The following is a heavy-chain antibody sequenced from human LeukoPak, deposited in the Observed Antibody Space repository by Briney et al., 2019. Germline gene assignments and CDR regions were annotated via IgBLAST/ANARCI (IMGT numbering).Heavy chain of an antibody. CDR1: GFTFSSYG. V-gene: IGHV3-30*18. CDR3: AKDLYLQYCRGSACYLNYYNMDV. CDR2: ISYDGSNK. J-gene: IGHJ6*02. D-gene: IGHD2-15*01. Sequence: GGSLRLSCAASGFTFSSYGMHWVRQAPGKGLEWVAVISYDGSNKYYADSVKGRFTISRDNSKNTLYLQMNGLRAEDMAVYYCAKDLYLQYCRGSACYLNYYNMDVWGQGTTVAVSS.